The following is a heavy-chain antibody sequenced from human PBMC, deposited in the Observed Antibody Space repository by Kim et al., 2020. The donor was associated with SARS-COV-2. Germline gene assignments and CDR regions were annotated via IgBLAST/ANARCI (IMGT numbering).Heavy chain of an antibody. CDR2: IYPGCSDT. V-gene: IGHV5-51*01. CDR1: GYTFPTYV. CDR3: ARPIVAGAVFET. Sequence: GESLKISCKASGYTFPTYVIGWVRQVPGKGLEWVGGIYPGCSDTRYSPSFQGQVTLSVEPSVNTAYLQWNSLKASDTAIYYCARPIVAGAVFETWGQGTLVRVSS. D-gene: IGHD5-12*01. J-gene: IGHJ5*02.